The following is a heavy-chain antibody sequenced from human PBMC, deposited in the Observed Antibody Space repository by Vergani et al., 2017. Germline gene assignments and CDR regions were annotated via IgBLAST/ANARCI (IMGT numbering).Heavy chain of an antibody. CDR3: AKARDPNCKGGNCYSYYYGLDL. Sequence: EVQLLESGGNLIQPGGSLRLSCGASGFTFSSYAMTWVRLAPGKGLQWVPAISGSGGNTFYTDSVKGRFTISRDNSKDTLYLQMNSLRVEDTAIYYCAKARDPNCKGGNCYSYYYGLDLWGQGTTVTVSS. CDR1: GFTFSSYA. CDR2: ISGSGGNT. V-gene: IGHV3-23*01. J-gene: IGHJ6*02. D-gene: IGHD2-21*01.